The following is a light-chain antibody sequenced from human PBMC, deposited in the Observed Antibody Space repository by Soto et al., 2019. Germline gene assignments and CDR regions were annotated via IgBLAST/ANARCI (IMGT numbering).Light chain of an antibody. CDR3: SSYTSSSTLEV. CDR2: EVS. CDR1: SSDVGGHNY. J-gene: IGLJ1*01. Sequence: QSALTQPASVSGSPGQSITISCTGTSSDVGGHNYVSWYQQHPGKAPKLMIYEVSNRPSGVSYRFSGSKSGNTASLTISGLQAEDEADYYCSSYTSSSTLEVFGTGTKLTVL. V-gene: IGLV2-14*01.